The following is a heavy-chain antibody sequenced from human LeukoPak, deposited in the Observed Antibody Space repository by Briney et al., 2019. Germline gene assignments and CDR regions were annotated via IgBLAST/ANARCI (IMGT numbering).Heavy chain of an antibody. D-gene: IGHD3-10*01. CDR1: GGSISSDS. Sequence: SETLSLTCTVSGGSISSDSWSWIRQPPGKGLEWIGYIHYSGGTNYNPSLKSRVTISIDTSKNQFSLKLSYVTAADTAVYYCARYYYGSGPFDYWGQGTLVTVSS. V-gene: IGHV4-59*01. J-gene: IGHJ4*02. CDR2: IHYSGGT. CDR3: ARYYYGSGPFDY.